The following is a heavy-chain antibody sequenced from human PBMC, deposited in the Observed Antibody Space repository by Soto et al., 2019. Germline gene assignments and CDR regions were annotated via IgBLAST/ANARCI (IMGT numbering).Heavy chain of an antibody. J-gene: IGHJ6*02. V-gene: IGHV1-69*12. CDR3: ARTYCISTSCQNHYYHYGMDV. CDR2: IIPIFGTA. CDR1: GGTFSSYA. Sequence: QVQLVQSGAEVKKPGSSVKVSCKASGGTFSSYAISWVRQAPGQGLEWMGGIIPIFGTANYAQKFQGRVTITADESTSTAYMELSSLTSEDTAVYYCARTYCISTSCQNHYYHYGMDVWGQGTTVTVSS. D-gene: IGHD2-2*01.